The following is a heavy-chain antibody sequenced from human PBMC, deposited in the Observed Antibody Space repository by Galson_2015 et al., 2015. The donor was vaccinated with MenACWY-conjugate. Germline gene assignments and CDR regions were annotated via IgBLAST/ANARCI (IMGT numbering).Heavy chain of an antibody. CDR1: GDSVSSNSAA. CDR3: ARGVTRTSGTINWYFAF. D-gene: IGHD6-13*01. J-gene: IGHJ2*01. Sequence: CAISGDSVSSNSAAWTWIRQSPSRGLEWLGRTYYRSRWHNDCAVSVKSRITINPDTSRNQLSLQLSSVTPEDTAVYYCARGVTRTSGTINWYFAFWGRGTLVTVSS. V-gene: IGHV6-1*01. CDR2: TYYRSRWHN.